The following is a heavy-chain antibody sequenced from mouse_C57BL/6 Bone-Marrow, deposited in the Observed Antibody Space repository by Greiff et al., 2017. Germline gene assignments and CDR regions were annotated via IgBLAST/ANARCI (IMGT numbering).Heavy chain of an antibody. D-gene: IGHD1-1*01. CDR1: GYTFTSYW. Sequence: VQLQQPGAELVRPGTSVKLSCKASGYTFTSYWMHLVKQRPGQGLEWIGVIDPSDSYTNYNQKFKGKATLTVDTSSSTAYMQLSSLTSEDSAVYYCARWDYYGSSSTDWYFDVWGTGTTVTVSS. J-gene: IGHJ1*03. CDR2: IDPSDSYT. CDR3: ARWDYYGSSSTDWYFDV. V-gene: IGHV1-59*01.